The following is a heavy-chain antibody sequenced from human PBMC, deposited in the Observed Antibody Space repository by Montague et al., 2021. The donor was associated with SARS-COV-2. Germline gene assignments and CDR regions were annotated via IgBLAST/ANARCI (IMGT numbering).Heavy chain of an antibody. Sequence: SETLSLTCTVSGGSISTYYWSWIRQPPGKGLEWIGYIYYSGGTYYNPSLKSRVTILVDTSKNQFSLKVNSVTAADTAVYYCARHIGRSGDLAVLGKDAFDVWGQGTMVTVSS. J-gene: IGHJ3*01. CDR2: IYYSGGT. CDR1: GGSISTYY. D-gene: IGHD3-10*01. V-gene: IGHV4-59*08. CDR3: ARHIGRSGDLAVLGKDAFDV.